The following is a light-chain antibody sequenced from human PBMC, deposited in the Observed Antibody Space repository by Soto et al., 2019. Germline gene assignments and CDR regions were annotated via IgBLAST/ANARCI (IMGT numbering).Light chain of an antibody. CDR2: AAS. J-gene: IGKJ2*01. Sequence: AIRMTQSPSSLSASTGDRVTNTCRASQGISSYLAWYQQKPGKAPKLLIYAASTLQSGVPSRFSGSGSGTDFTLTISCLQSEDFATYYCQQYYSSYTFGQGTKVDIK. CDR1: QGISSY. CDR3: QQYYSSYT. V-gene: IGKV1-8*01.